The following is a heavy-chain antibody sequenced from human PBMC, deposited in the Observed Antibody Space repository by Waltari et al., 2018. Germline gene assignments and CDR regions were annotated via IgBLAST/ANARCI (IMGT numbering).Heavy chain of an antibody. CDR3: ASVLESSSWRPFDY. J-gene: IGHJ4*02. Sequence: QLQLQESGPGLVKPSETLSLTCTVSGGSISRSSYYWGWIRQPPGKWMEWMGSMYYSGATYYNPSLNRRIIITVDTSKHQFSLKLSSVTAADTAVYYCASVLESSSWRPFDYWGQGTLVAVSS. D-gene: IGHD6-13*01. V-gene: IGHV4-39*01. CDR2: MYYSGAT. CDR1: GGSISRSSYY.